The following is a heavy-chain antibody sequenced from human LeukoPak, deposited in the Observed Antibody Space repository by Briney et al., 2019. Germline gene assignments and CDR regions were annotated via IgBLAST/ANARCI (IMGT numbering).Heavy chain of an antibody. D-gene: IGHD1-26*01. J-gene: IGHJ3*02. CDR2: IYYSGST. CDR1: GGSISSGGYS. CDR3: ARFGSYSAFDI. V-gene: IGHV4-30-4*07. Sequence: SQTLSLTCAVSGGSISSGGYSWSWIRQTPGKGLEWIGYIYYSGSTYYSPSLKSRVTISVDTSKNQFSLQLSSVTAADTAVYYCARFGSYSAFDIWGQGTMVTVSS.